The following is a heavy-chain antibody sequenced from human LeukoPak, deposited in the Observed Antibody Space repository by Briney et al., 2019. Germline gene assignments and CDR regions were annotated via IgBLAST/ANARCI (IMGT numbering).Heavy chain of an antibody. Sequence: PGGSLRLSCAASGFTFSSYSMSWVRQAPGKGLEWVSYISSSSSTIYYADSVKGRFTISRDNAKNSLYLQMNSLRAEDTAVYYCARYGGYFDYWGQGTLVTVSS. D-gene: IGHD3-10*01. CDR3: ARYGGYFDY. V-gene: IGHV3-48*04. J-gene: IGHJ4*02. CDR2: ISSSSSTI. CDR1: GFTFSSYS.